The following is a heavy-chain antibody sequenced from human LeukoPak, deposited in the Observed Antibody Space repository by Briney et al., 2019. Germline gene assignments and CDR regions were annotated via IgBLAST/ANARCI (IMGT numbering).Heavy chain of an antibody. D-gene: IGHD3-22*01. CDR1: GYTFTGYY. J-gene: IGHJ4*02. CDR2: INPNSGGT. V-gene: IGHV1-2*02. Sequence: GASVKVSCKASGYTFTGYYMHWVRQAPGQGLEWMGWINPNSGGTNYAQKFQGRVTMTRDTSISTAYMELSRLRSDDTAVYYCARGLSYYYDSSGYYSLDYWGQGTLVTVSS. CDR3: ARGLSYYYDSSGYYSLDY.